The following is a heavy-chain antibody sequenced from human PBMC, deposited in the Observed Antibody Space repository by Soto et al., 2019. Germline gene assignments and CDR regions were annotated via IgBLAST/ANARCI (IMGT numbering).Heavy chain of an antibody. J-gene: IGHJ6*02. V-gene: IGHV4-59*12. D-gene: IGHD2-2*01. Sequence: SETLSLTCTVSDGSISNFYWSWIRQPPGKGLEWIGYISSSGNTNYNPSLKSRVTMSLDTSKNQFSLKLTSVTAADTALYYCARGNCSSPNCYSFSGYYGMDVWGQGTTVTVSS. CDR3: ARGNCSSPNCYSFSGYYGMDV. CDR1: DGSISNFY. CDR2: ISSSGNT.